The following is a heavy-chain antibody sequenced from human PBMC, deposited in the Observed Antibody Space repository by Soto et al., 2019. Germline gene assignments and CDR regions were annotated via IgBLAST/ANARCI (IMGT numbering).Heavy chain of an antibody. V-gene: IGHV4-39*01. D-gene: IGHD3-3*01. CDR1: GGSISSSSYY. CDR3: ERKRYFWSGYSRGPSANWFDP. CDR2: IYYSGST. Sequence: KPSETLSLTCTVSGGSISSSSYYWGWIRQPPGKGLEWIGSIYYSGSTYYNPSLKSRVTISVDTSKNQFSLKLSSVTAADTAVYYYERKRYFWSGYSRGPSANWFDPWGQGTLVTVSS. J-gene: IGHJ5*02.